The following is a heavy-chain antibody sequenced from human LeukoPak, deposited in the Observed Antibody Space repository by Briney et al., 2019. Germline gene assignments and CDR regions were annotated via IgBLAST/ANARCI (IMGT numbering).Heavy chain of an antibody. CDR1: EFTFNRYS. CDR3: AKALVGATGIDY. V-gene: IGHV3-21*01. D-gene: IGHD1-26*01. J-gene: IGHJ4*02. CDR2: VSSASGFI. Sequence: PGGSLRLSCTASEFTFNRYSINWVRKAPGRGLEWVSSVSSASGFIYYADSVKGRFTISRDNSKNTLYLQMNSLRAEDTAVYYCAKALVGATGIDYWGQGTLVTVSS.